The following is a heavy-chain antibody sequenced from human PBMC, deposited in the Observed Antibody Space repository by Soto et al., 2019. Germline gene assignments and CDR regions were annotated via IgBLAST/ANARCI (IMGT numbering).Heavy chain of an antibody. Sequence: QVQLQESGPGLVKPSETLSLTCTVSGGSVSSGSYYWSWIRQPPGKGLEWIGYIYYSVSTNYNPSLKSRVTISVDTSKNQFSLKLSSVTAADTAVYYCGIAVAGNGEDYWGQGTLVTVSS. D-gene: IGHD6-19*01. CDR3: GIAVAGNGEDY. CDR2: IYYSVST. CDR1: GGSVSSGSYY. V-gene: IGHV4-61*01. J-gene: IGHJ4*02.